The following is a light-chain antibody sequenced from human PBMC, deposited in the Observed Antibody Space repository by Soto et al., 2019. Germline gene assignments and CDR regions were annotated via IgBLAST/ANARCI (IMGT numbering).Light chain of an antibody. CDR3: QQYNTWPPET. Sequence: EVVMTQSPATLSVAPGERATLSCRASQSVTSNLAWYQQKPGQAPRPVIYGATTRAAGIPARFSDSGSGTEFTLTISSLQSEDFAVYYCQQYNTWPPETFGQGTKVEIK. CDR2: GAT. J-gene: IGKJ1*01. CDR1: QSVTSN. V-gene: IGKV3-15*01.